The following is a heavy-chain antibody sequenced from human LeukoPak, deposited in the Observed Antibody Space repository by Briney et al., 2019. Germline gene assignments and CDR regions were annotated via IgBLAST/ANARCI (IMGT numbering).Heavy chain of an antibody. V-gene: IGHV6-1*01. J-gene: IGHJ5*02. CDR3: ARGTGFWFDP. Sequence: SQTLSLTCAISGDSVSSNSAAWNWIRQSPSRGLEWLGRTYYRSKWYFDYAVSVKSRITINPDTSKNQFSLKLSSVTAADTAVYYCARGTGFWFDPWGQGTLVTVSS. D-gene: IGHD4-17*01. CDR1: GDSVSSNSAA. CDR2: TYYRSKWYF.